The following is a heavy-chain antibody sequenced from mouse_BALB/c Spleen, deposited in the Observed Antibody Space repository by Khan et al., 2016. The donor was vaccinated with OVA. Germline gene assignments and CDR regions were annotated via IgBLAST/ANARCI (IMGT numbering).Heavy chain of an antibody. Sequence: QVQLQQSGTELVKPGASVRLSCKASGYTFTSYQMYWVKQRPGQGLEWIGEITPSNGGTNFNEKFKSKATLTVDESSSTAFMQLSILTSEASAVLYWRRGGYGGFAYWGQGTLVTVAA. J-gene: IGHJ3*01. CDR1: GYTFTSYQ. CDR3: RRGGYGGFAY. V-gene: IGHV1-53*01. CDR2: ITPSNGGT. D-gene: IGHD3-1*01.